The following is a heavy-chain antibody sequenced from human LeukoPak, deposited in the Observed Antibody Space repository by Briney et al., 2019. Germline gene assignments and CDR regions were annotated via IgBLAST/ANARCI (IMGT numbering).Heavy chain of an antibody. V-gene: IGHV4-4*02. Sequence: KPSETLSLTCAVSGFSISSSNWWSWVRQPPGKGLEGIGEIYHSGSTNYNPSLKSRVTISVDKSKNQFSLKLSSVTAAVTAVYYCARDNSLHYYDSSGYGYWGQGTLVTVSS. J-gene: IGHJ4*02. CDR3: ARDNSLHYYDSSGYGY. CDR1: GFSISSSNW. D-gene: IGHD3-22*01. CDR2: IYHSGST.